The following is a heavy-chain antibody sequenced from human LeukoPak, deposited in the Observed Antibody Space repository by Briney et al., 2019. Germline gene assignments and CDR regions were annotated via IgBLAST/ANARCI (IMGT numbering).Heavy chain of an antibody. V-gene: IGHV1-2*02. CDR2: INPNSGGT. CDR1: GYTFTGYY. CDR3: ARSFPRYSSSWYTVFYYYYGMDV. D-gene: IGHD6-13*01. J-gene: IGHJ6*02. Sequence: GASVKVSCKASGYTFTGYYMHWVRQAPGQGLEWMGWINPNSGGTNYAQKFQGRVTMTRDTSISTAYMELSRLRSDDTAVYYCARSFPRYSSSWYTVFYYYYGMDVWGQGTTVTVSS.